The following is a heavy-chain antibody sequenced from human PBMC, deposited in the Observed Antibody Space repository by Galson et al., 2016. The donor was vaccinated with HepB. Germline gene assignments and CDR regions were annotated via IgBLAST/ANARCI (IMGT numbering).Heavy chain of an antibody. D-gene: IGHD6-13*01. CDR3: ARKGTSSWSRFDY. CDR2: ISSSGSTI. V-gene: IGHV3-11*04. J-gene: IGHJ4*02. CDR1: GFTLSDYY. Sequence: SLRLSCAASGFTLSDYYMSWIRQAPGKGLEWVSYISSSGSTIYYTDSVKGRFTISRDNAKNSLYLQMNSLRAEDTAVYYCARKGTSSWSRFDYWGQGTLVSVSS.